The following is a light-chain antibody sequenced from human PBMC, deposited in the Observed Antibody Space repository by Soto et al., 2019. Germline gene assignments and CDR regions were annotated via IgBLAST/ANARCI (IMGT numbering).Light chain of an antibody. CDR3: QQYNNWPPYT. J-gene: IGKJ2*01. CDR1: QSVSSN. V-gene: IGKV3-15*01. Sequence: EIVMTQSPATLSVSPGERATLSCRASQSVSSNLAWYQHKPGQAPRLLIYGASTRATGIPARFSGSASGKEFTLTISSLQSEEFAVYYCQQYNNWPPYTFGQGTKLEIK. CDR2: GAS.